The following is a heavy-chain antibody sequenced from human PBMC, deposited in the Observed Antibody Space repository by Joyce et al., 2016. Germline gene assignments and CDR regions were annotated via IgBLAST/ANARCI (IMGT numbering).Heavy chain of an antibody. Sequence: EVQLVQSGAEVRKPGESLRIPCKGVGYTFSSHWISWVRQVPGKGPEWMGRVEPSDSYINDGPSFKGQVTFSVDVSVNTAYLKWSSLAASDSATFYCARHITSGVLRAFDVWGQGTTVIVSS. CDR2: VEPSDSYI. CDR3: ARHITSGVLRAFDV. V-gene: IGHV5-10-1*03. J-gene: IGHJ3*01. D-gene: IGHD3-10*01. CDR1: GYTFSSHW.